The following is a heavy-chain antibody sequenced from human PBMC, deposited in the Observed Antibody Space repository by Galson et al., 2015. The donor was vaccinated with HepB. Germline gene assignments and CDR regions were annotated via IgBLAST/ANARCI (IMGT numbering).Heavy chain of an antibody. Sequence: KVSCKASGFTFTSSAVQWVRQARGQRLEWIGWIVVGSGNTNYAQKFQERVTITRDMSTSTAYMELSSLRSEDTAVYYCAADASYYYDSSGYAVGDAFDIWGQGTMVTVSS. CDR1: GFTFTSSA. J-gene: IGHJ3*02. D-gene: IGHD3-22*01. CDR3: AADASYYYDSSGYAVGDAFDI. V-gene: IGHV1-58*01. CDR2: IVVGSGNT.